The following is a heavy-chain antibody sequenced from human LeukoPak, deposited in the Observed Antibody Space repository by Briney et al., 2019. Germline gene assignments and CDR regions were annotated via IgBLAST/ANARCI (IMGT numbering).Heavy chain of an antibody. J-gene: IGHJ4*02. CDR2: IYYRGST. Sequence: PSQTLSLTCSVSGGSISSGDYYWSWIRQPPGKGLEWVGYIYYRGSTYNNPSLKSRVTISVDTSKNQFSLKLSSVAAADTAVYYCARDYGDYFDYWGQGTLVTVSS. V-gene: IGHV4-30-4*01. CDR1: GGSISSGDYY. CDR3: ARDYGDYFDY. D-gene: IGHD4-17*01.